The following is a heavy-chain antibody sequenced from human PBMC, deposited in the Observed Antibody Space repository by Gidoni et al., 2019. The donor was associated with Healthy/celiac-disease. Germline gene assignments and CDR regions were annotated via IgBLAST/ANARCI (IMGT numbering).Heavy chain of an antibody. D-gene: IGHD1-26*01. Sequence: QVQLVQSGAEVKKPGASVKGACKASGYTFTSYGISWVRQAPGQGLEWMGWISAYNGNTNYAQKLQCRVTMTTDTSTSTAYMELRSLRSDDTAVYYCAIPSGSSNLDWFDPWGQGTLVTVSS. CDR2: ISAYNGNT. J-gene: IGHJ5*02. CDR3: AIPSGSSNLDWFDP. CDR1: GYTFTSYG. V-gene: IGHV1-18*04.